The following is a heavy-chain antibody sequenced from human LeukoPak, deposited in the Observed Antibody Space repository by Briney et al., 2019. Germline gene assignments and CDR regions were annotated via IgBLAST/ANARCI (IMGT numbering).Heavy chain of an antibody. CDR1: GVSMSAYQ. Sequence: PSETLSLTCTVSGVSMSAYQWSWVRQSPEKGLEWIGCINTKGETSYNPSLKSRVTTSVDTSKSQFSLRLTSVTAADTAVYYCATSNDAKIAPFDHWGQGAPVTASS. D-gene: IGHD2-21*01. J-gene: IGHJ4*02. CDR3: ATSNDAKIAPFDH. CDR2: INTKGET. V-gene: IGHV4-4*09.